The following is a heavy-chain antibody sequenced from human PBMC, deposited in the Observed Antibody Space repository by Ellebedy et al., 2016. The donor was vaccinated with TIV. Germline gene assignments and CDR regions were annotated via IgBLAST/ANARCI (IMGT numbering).Heavy chain of an antibody. D-gene: IGHD5-24*01. CDR1: GFTFSSHA. J-gene: IGHJ4*02. Sequence: GESLKISCAASGFTFSSHAMHWVRQAPGKGLESVALIWFDGNNKSYADSVKGRFNVSRDNSKNSLYLQMNSLRTEDTALYYCAKDMGMATINPVLDYWGQGTLVTVSS. V-gene: IGHV3-30*02. CDR3: AKDMGMATINPVLDY. CDR2: IWFDGNNK.